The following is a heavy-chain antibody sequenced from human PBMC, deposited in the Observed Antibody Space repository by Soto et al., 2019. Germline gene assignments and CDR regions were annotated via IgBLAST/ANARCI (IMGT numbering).Heavy chain of an antibody. V-gene: IGHV1-18*04. J-gene: IGHJ3*02. CDR1: GYTFTSYG. D-gene: IGHD3-9*01. Sequence: QVQLVQSGAEVKKPGASVKVSCKASGYTFTSYGISWVRQAPGQGLEWMGWISAYNGNTNYAQKRQGRVTMTTDTSTSTAYMELRSLRSDDTAVYYCARDDYDILTGPPGAFDIWGQGTMVTVSS. CDR3: ARDDYDILTGPPGAFDI. CDR2: ISAYNGNT.